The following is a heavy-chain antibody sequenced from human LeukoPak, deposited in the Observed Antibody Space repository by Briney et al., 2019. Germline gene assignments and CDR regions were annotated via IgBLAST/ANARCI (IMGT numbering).Heavy chain of an antibody. CDR1: GFTFSNAW. Sequence: GGSLRPSCAASGFTFSNAWMSWVRQAPGKGLEWVGRIKSKTDGGTTDYAAPVKGRFTISRDDSKNTLYLQMNSLKTEDTAVYYCCAMYTGWDIVVVPAPGWGQGTLVTVSS. CDR3: CAMYTGWDIVVVPAPG. V-gene: IGHV3-15*01. CDR2: IKSKTDGGTT. D-gene: IGHD2-2*01. J-gene: IGHJ4*02.